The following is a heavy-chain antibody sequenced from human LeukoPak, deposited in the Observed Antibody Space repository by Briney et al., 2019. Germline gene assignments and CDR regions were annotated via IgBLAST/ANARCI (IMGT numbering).Heavy chain of an antibody. CDR2: IKQDGSEK. V-gene: IGHV3-7*01. J-gene: IGHJ4*02. CDR1: GFTLSDYW. Sequence: GGSLRLSCAASGFTLSDYWMNWVRQAPRKGLEWVANIKQDGSEKKYVDSVKGRFTISRDNAKNSLYLQMNSLRAEDTAVYYCAITYYYDSSGPVLPDYWGQGTLVTVSS. D-gene: IGHD3-22*01. CDR3: AITYYYDSSGPVLPDY.